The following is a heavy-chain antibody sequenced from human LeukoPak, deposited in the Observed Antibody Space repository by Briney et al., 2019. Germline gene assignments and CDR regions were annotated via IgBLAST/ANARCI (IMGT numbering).Heavy chain of an antibody. V-gene: IGHV3-11*04. CDR2: ISSSGSTI. D-gene: IGHD2-2*01. CDR1: GFTFSDYY. CDR3: ARDLYQDAFDI. Sequence: GGSLRLSCAASGFTFSDYYMSWIRQAPGKGLEWVSYISSSGSTIYYADSVKGRFTISRDNAKNSLYLQMNSLRAEETAVYYCARDLYQDAFDIWGQGTMVTVSS. J-gene: IGHJ3*02.